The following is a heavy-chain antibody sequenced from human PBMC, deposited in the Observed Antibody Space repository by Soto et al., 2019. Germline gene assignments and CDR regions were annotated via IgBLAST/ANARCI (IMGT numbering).Heavy chain of an antibody. J-gene: IGHJ6*02. CDR3: ARVIGYGLDV. D-gene: IGHD2-15*01. CDR2: ISYDDRNK. Sequence: GGSLRLSCAASGFTFSSYGMHWVRQAPGKGLEWVAVISYDDRNKYYADSVKGRFTISRDNSKNQFSLQLNSVTPEDTAVYYCARVIGYGLDVWGQGTTVTVSS. V-gene: IGHV3-30*03. CDR1: GFTFSSYG.